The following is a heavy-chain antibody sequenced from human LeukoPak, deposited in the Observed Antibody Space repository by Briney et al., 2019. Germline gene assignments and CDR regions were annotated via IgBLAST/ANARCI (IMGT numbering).Heavy chain of an antibody. D-gene: IGHD3-22*01. Sequence: PGASLRLSCAASGFTFSSYAMSWVRQAPGKGLEWVSAISGSGGSTYYADSVKGRFTISRDNSKNTLYLQMNSLRAEDTAVYYCAKDLARITMIVVVIRRDYYYYGMDVWDQGTTVTVSS. V-gene: IGHV3-23*01. J-gene: IGHJ6*02. CDR3: AKDLARITMIVVVIRRDYYYYGMDV. CDR2: ISGSGGST. CDR1: GFTFSSYA.